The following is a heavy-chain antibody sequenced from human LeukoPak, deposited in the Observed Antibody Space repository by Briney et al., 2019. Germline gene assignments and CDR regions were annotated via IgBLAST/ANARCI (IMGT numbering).Heavy chain of an antibody. D-gene: IGHD3-3*01. CDR3: ATPPYYDFWSGYQGPRFDY. V-gene: IGHV3-23*01. CDR2: ISGSGGST. CDR1: GFTFSSYA. J-gene: IGHJ4*02. Sequence: GGSLRLSCAASGFTFSSYAMSWVRQAPGKGLEWVSAISGSGGSTYYADSVKGRFTISRDNSKNTLYLQMNSLRAEDTAVYYCATPPYYDFWSGYQGPRFDYWGQGTLVTVSS.